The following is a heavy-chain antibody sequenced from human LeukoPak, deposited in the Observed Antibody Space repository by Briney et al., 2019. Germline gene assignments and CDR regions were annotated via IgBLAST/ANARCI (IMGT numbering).Heavy chain of an antibody. J-gene: IGHJ4*02. Sequence: GGSLRLSCAASGFTFSSYDMHWVRQATGKGLEWVSAIGTAGDTYYPGSVKGRFTISRENAKNSLYLQMNSLRAGDTAVYYCARGSSDYGDYEYFDYWGQGTLVTVSS. D-gene: IGHD4-17*01. CDR1: GFTFSSYD. V-gene: IGHV3-13*01. CDR3: ARGSSDYGDYEYFDY. CDR2: IGTAGDT.